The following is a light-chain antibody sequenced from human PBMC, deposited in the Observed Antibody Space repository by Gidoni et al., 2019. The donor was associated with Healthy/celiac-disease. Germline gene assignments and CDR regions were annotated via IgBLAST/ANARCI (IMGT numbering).Light chain of an antibody. Sequence: EIVLTQSPDFPSVTPREKVNIACRASQSIGSSLHWYQQKPVQSPKLLIKYASQSFSGVPSRFSGSGSGTDFTLTINSLEAEDAATYYCHQSSSLPLTFGGGTKVEIK. V-gene: IGKV6-21*01. CDR1: QSIGSS. J-gene: IGKJ4*01. CDR3: HQSSSLPLT. CDR2: YAS.